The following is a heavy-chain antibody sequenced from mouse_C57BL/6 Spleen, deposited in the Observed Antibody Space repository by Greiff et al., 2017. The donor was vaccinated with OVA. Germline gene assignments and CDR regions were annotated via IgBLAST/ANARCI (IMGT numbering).Heavy chain of an antibody. V-gene: IGHV10-3*01. D-gene: IGHD2-4*01. CDR3: VRDGDYDVWFAY. Sequence: EVMLVESGGGLVQPKGSLKLSCAASGFTFNTYAMHWVRQAPGKGLEWVARIRSKSSNYAPYHADSVKDRFTISRDDSQSMLYLQMNNLKTEDTAMYYCVRDGDYDVWFAYWGQGTLVTVSA. CDR1: GFTFNTYA. J-gene: IGHJ3*01. CDR2: IRSKSSNYAP.